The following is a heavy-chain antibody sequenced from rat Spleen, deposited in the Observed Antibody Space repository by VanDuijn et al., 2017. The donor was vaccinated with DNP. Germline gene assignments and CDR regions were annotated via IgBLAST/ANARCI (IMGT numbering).Heavy chain of an antibody. Sequence: EVQLVESGGGLVQPGHSLRLSCAASGFIFSDYAMAWVRQSPKMGLEWVATIIYDGSSAFYRDSVTGRFTISRDFAKTTLYLQMDSLRSEDSATYYCTTRGIYGGYDHWGQGVMVTVSS. CDR3: TTRGIYGGYDH. CDR2: IIYDGSSA. J-gene: IGHJ2*01. CDR1: GFIFSDYA. D-gene: IGHD1-11*01. V-gene: IGHV5S10*01.